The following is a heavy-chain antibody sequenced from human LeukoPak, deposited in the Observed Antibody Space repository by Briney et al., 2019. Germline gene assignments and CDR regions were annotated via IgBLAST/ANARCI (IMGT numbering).Heavy chain of an antibody. CDR2: INYSGNT. Sequence: SATLSLTCAVHGGSFSGYYWSWIRQPPGKGLEWVGEINYSGNTNYNPSLKSRVTISVDTSKNQFSLKLSSVTAADTAAYYCARSDSSGWTMRSFDYWGQGTLVTVSS. D-gene: IGHD6-19*01. CDR1: GGSFSGYY. J-gene: IGHJ4*02. CDR3: ARSDSSGWTMRSFDY. V-gene: IGHV4-34*01.